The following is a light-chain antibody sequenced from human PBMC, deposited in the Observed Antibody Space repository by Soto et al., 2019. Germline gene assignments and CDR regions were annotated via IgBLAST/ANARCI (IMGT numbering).Light chain of an antibody. CDR1: QSIGEW. J-gene: IGKJ2*03. Sequence: DIQMTQSPSTLSAYVGDRVTITCRASQSIGEWLAWYQQKPGKPPNILIYAASTLASGVPSRFSGSGSGTEFTLTISSLQPEHLAIYYCQQYDTYYSFGQGTKVEIK. CDR2: AAS. V-gene: IGKV1-5*03. CDR3: QQYDTYYS.